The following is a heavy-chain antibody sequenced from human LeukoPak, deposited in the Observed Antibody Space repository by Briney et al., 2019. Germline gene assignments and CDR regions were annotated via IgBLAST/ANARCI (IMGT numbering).Heavy chain of an antibody. Sequence: GGSLRLSCAASGFTFSSYSMNWVRQAPGKGLEWVSSISSSSSYIYYADSVKGRFTISRDNAKNSLYLQMNSLRAEDTAVYYCARDATSYYGNWFDPWGQGTLVTVSS. CDR3: ARDATSYYGNWFDP. V-gene: IGHV3-21*04. J-gene: IGHJ5*02. CDR1: GFTFSSYS. CDR2: ISSSSSYI. D-gene: IGHD4-11*01.